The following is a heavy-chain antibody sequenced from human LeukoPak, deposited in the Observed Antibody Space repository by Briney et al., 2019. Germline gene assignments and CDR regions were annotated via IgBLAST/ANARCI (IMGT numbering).Heavy chain of an antibody. D-gene: IGHD4-17*01. V-gene: IGHV3-48*04. CDR1: GLTCSSSI. J-gene: IGHJ4*02. CDR3: ARGATVVSSSLRHFAY. Sequence: GGSLRLSCAASGLTCSSSIRMWLPHAPGKGREGWSYTGSGGSTIDYAYSVKGRLTSARDNAKDSLELQMNSLGAEDTAVYHCARGATVVSSSLRHFAYWGQGTLVTVSS. CDR2: TGSGGSTI.